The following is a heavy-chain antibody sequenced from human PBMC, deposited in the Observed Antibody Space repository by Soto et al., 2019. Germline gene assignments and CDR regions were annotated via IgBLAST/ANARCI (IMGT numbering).Heavy chain of an antibody. CDR3: ARGEGRLVGTWFDP. V-gene: IGHV4-34*01. CDR1: GGSFSRYY. D-gene: IGHD5-12*01. Sequence: QVQLQQWGAGLLKPSETLSLTCDVYGGSFSRYYWNWICQPPGKGLEWLGEINHSGSTNYNPSLESRVTISLDTSKTQFSLKLTSGTAADTAVYYCARGEGRLVGTWFDPWGQGTLVTVSS. J-gene: IGHJ5*02. CDR2: INHSGST.